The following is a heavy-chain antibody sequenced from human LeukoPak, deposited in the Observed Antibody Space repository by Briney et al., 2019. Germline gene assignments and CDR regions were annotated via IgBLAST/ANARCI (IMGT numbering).Heavy chain of an antibody. CDR2: IRTSGGS. CDR3: ARLGSYHDF. CDR1: GASISNYY. D-gene: IGHD1-26*01. Sequence: SETLSLTCIVSGASISNYYWSWIRQTPEKGLEWMGHIRTSGGSSYYPSLKSRLTMSIDTSRNQLSLKLTSVTAADTALYFCARLGSYHDFWGQGALVTVSS. J-gene: IGHJ4*02. V-gene: IGHV4-4*09.